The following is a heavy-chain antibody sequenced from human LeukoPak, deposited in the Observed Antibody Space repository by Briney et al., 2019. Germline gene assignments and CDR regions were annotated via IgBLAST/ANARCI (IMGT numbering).Heavy chain of an antibody. CDR1: GGSISSSSYY. V-gene: IGHV4-61*05. D-gene: IGHD3-10*01. CDR3: ARSSTYYYGSGIN. Sequence: PSETLSLTCTVSGGSISSSSYYWGWIRQPPGKGLEWIGYIYYSGSTNYNPSLKSRVTISVDTSKNQFSLKLSSVTAADTAVYYCARSSTYYYGSGINWGQGTLVTVSS. J-gene: IGHJ4*02. CDR2: IYYSGST.